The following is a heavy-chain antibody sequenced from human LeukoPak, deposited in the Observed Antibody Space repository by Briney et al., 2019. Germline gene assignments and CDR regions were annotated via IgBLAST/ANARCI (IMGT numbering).Heavy chain of an antibody. CDR1: GGSLSFHY. J-gene: IGHJ5*02. Sequence: SETLSLTCTVSGGSLSFHYWSWIRQPPGKGLEWIGYIYDNGDTNYNPSLKSRVNISVDTSKNQFSLKLSSVTAADTAVYYCARFFDFWSGYWFDPWGQGTLATVSS. D-gene: IGHD3-3*01. CDR3: ARFFDFWSGYWFDP. V-gene: IGHV4-59*11. CDR2: IYDNGDT.